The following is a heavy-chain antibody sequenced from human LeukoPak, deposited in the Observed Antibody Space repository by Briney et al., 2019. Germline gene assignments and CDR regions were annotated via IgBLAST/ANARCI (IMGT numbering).Heavy chain of an antibody. J-gene: IGHJ3*02. CDR3: AKIDAGATTYAFDI. Sequence: PSETLSLTCTVSGGSISSSSYYWGWIRQPPGKGLGWIGSIYYSGSTYYNPSLKSRVTISVDTSKNQFSLKLSSVTAADTAVYYCAKIDAGATTYAFDIWGQGTMVTVSS. CDR1: GGSISSSSYY. V-gene: IGHV4-39*01. CDR2: IYYSGST. D-gene: IGHD1-26*01.